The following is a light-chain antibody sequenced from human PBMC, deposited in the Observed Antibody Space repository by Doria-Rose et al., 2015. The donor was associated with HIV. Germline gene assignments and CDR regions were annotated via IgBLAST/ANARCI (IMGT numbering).Light chain of an antibody. V-gene: IGLV2-14*03. J-gene: IGLJ1*01. CDR2: DVS. CDR1: VVVFGY. Sequence: VVVFGYVSWYQPHLGKGPKLMIYDVSNRPSGVSNRFSGSKSGDTASLIISGLQAEDEADYYCNSYTTSSTHNYVFGTGTKVTV. CDR3: NSYTTSSTHNYV.